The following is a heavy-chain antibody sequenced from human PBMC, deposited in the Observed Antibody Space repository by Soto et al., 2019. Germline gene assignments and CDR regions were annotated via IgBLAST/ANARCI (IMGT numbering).Heavy chain of an antibody. CDR1: GDSVSSNSAA. Sequence: SPPLSLTCAISGDSVSSNSAAWSWIRQSPSRGLEWLGRTYYSSKWYNDYAASVKSRITINPDTSKNQFSLQLDSVTPEDTAVYYCARGTAVAGLDYWGQGALVTVSS. CDR3: ARGTAVAGLDY. J-gene: IGHJ4*02. CDR2: TYYSSKWYN. D-gene: IGHD6-19*01. V-gene: IGHV6-1*01.